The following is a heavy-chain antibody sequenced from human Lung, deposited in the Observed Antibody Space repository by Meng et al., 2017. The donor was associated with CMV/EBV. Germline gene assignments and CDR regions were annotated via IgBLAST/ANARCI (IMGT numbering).Heavy chain of an antibody. J-gene: IGHJ4*02. CDR1: GGSISSSNW. D-gene: IGHD6-19*01. Sequence: QLRLKESGPGLVKPSGTLSLTCAVSGGSISSSNWWSWVRQPPGKGLEWIGEIYHSGSTNYNPSLKSRVTISVDKSKNQFSLKLSSVTAADTAVYYCASFPPPGKQWLVTDYWGQGTLVTVSS. CDR3: ASFPPPGKQWLVTDY. CDR2: IYHSGST. V-gene: IGHV4-4*02.